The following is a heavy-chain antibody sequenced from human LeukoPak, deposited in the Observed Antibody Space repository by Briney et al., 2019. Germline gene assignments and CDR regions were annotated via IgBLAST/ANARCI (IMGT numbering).Heavy chain of an antibody. V-gene: IGHV4-59*01. CDR1: GGSISSYY. Sequence: SETLSLTCTVSGGSISSYYWSWIRQPPGKGLEWIGCIYYSGSTNYNPSLKSRVTISVDTSKNQFSLKLSSVTAADTAVYYCASGGFKAFDPWGQGTLVTVSS. D-gene: IGHD3-16*01. CDR2: IYYSGST. CDR3: ASGGFKAFDP. J-gene: IGHJ5*02.